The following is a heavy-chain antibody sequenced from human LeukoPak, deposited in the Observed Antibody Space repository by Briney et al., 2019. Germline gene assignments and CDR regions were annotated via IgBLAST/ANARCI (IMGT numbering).Heavy chain of an antibody. D-gene: IGHD6-19*01. CDR2: INPNSGGT. Sequence: ASVKVSCKASGYTFIDYYMSWVRQAPGQGLEWMGRINPNSGGTNYAQKFQGRVTMTRDTSISTAYMEPSRLRFDDSAVYYCVRWASGSDAFDVWGQGTMVTVSS. CDR1: GYTFIDYY. V-gene: IGHV1-2*06. J-gene: IGHJ3*01. CDR3: VRWASGSDAFDV.